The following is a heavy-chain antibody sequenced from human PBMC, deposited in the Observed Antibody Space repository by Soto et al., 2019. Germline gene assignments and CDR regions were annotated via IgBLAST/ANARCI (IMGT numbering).Heavy chain of an antibody. V-gene: IGHV1-69*02. CDR2: VNSIVSMS. CDR3: ASSYGSGHRAFDY. J-gene: IGHJ4*02. D-gene: IGHD3-10*01. CDR1: GDTFNFYS. Sequence: QVQLVQSGAEVKRPGSSVKVSCKASGDTFNFYSINWVRQAPGLGLEWMGRVNSIVSMSNYAQKLQGRVTMPAHKSTSTAYMELSSLRSEDKAIYYCASSYGSGHRAFDYWGQGALVTVSS.